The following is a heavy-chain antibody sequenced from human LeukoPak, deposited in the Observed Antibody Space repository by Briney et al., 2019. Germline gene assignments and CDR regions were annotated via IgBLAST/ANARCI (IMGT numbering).Heavy chain of an antibody. Sequence: SETLSLTCAVYGGSFSGYYWSWIRQPPGKGLEWIGEINHSGSTNYNPSLKSRVTISVDTSKNQFSLKLSSVTAADTAVYYCARLGYVLLWFGDKPINWFDPWGQGTLVTVSS. V-gene: IGHV4-34*01. CDR3: ARLGYVLLWFGDKPINWFDP. CDR1: GGSFSGYY. CDR2: INHSGST. D-gene: IGHD3-10*01. J-gene: IGHJ5*02.